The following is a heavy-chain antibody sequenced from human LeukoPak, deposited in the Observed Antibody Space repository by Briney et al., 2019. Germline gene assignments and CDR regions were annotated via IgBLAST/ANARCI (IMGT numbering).Heavy chain of an antibody. CDR3: ASQPYYYDSSGYYYFDY. D-gene: IGHD3-22*01. V-gene: IGHV4-39*07. J-gene: IGHJ4*02. Sequence: PSETLSLTCTVSGGSISSSSYYWGWIRQPPGKGLEWIGSIYYSGSTYYNPSLKSRVTISVDTSKNQFSLKLSSVTAADTAVYYCASQPYYYDSSGYYYFDYWGQGTLVTVSS. CDR2: IYYSGST. CDR1: GGSISSSSYY.